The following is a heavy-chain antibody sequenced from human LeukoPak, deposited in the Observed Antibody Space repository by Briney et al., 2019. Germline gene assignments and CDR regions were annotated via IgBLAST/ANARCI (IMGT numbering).Heavy chain of an antibody. Sequence: GGSLRLSCTVSGFTFGTFWMTWVRQAPGKGLEWVANIKQDGTEKYYVDSVKGRFTISRDNAENSLYLQMDSLRDEDTAVYYCARDERWNYAAFDIWVQGTLATVTS. CDR3: ARDERWNYAAFDI. CDR2: IKQDGTEK. V-gene: IGHV3-7*05. D-gene: IGHD1-7*01. J-gene: IGHJ3*02. CDR1: GFTFGTFW.